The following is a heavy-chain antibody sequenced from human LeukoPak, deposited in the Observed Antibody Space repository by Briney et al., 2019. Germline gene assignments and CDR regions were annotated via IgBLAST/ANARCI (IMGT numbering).Heavy chain of an antibody. CDR3: ARGSQYYDSSGSRGFDY. V-gene: IGHV1-8*02. J-gene: IGHJ4*02. Sequence: ASVKVSCKASGYTFTSYDINWVRQATGQGLEWMGWMNPNSGNTGYAQKFQGRVTMTRNTSISTAYMELSSLRSEDTAVYYCARGSQYYDSSGSRGFDYWGQGTLVTVSS. CDR2: MNPNSGNT. D-gene: IGHD3-22*01. CDR1: GYTFTSYD.